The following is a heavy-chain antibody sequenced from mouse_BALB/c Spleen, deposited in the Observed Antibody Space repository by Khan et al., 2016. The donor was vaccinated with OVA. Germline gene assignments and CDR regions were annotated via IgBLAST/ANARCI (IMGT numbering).Heavy chain of an antibody. J-gene: IGHJ3*01. Sequence: EVELVESGGDLVKPGGSLKLSCAASGFTFSSYSMSWVRQTPDKRLEWVASISSGGDYTYYPDIVKGRFTISRDNAKNTLYLEMSSLKAEDPALYYCASHFTGSFAYWGQGTLFTVSA. CDR3: ASHFTGSFAY. D-gene: IGHD4-1*01. CDR1: GFTFSSYS. CDR2: ISSGGDYT. V-gene: IGHV5-6*01.